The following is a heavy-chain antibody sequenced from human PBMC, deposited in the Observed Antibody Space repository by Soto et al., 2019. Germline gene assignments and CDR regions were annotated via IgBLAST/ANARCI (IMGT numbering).Heavy chain of an antibody. J-gene: IGHJ4*02. CDR2: IIPILGIA. Sequence: QVQLVQSGAEVKKPGSSVKVSCKASGGTFSSYTISWVRQAPGQGLEWMGRIIPILGIANYAQKFQGRVTITEDKSTSTAYMQLSSLRSEDTAVYYCASWDYGDHRYFDYWGQGTLVTVSS. CDR3: ASWDYGDHRYFDY. D-gene: IGHD4-17*01. CDR1: GGTFSSYT. V-gene: IGHV1-69*02.